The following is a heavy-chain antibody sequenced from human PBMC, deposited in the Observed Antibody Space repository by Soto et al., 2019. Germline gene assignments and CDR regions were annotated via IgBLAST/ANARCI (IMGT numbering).Heavy chain of an antibody. V-gene: IGHV1-46*01. CDR1: GYTFTSYY. Sequence: ASVKVSCKASGYTFTSYYMHWVREGPGQGLEWMGIINPSGGSTSYAQKFQGRVTMTRDTSTSTVYMELSSLRSEDTAVYYCARDGDYDFWSGYPLDYWGQGTLVTVSS. CDR3: ARDGDYDFWSGYPLDY. J-gene: IGHJ4*02. CDR2: INPSGGST. D-gene: IGHD3-3*01.